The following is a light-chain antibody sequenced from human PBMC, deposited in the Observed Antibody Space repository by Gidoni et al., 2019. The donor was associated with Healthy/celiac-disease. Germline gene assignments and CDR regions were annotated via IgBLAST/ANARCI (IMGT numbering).Light chain of an antibody. CDR1: QGISSY. CDR3: QQSYSTPLT. V-gene: IGKV1-39*01. CDR2: AAS. Sequence: DIQMTQSPSSLSASVGDRVTITCRASQGISSYLNWYQQKPGKAPKLLIYAASSLQSGVPSRFSGSGSGTDFTLTISSLQPEDFATYYCQQSYSTPLTFXPXTKVDIK. J-gene: IGKJ3*01.